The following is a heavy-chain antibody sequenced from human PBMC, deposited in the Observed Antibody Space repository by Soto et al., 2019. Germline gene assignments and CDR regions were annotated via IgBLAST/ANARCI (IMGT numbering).Heavy chain of an antibody. CDR3: AHMTTTVTWWFIP. D-gene: IGHD4-17*01. Sequence: QITLKESGPTLVKPTQTLTLTCTFSGFSLTTSGVGVGWIRQPPGKALECLALIYWDDDTRYSPSLKSRLTIAQNTPASQIVLTMTNMGAADTATYFSAHMTTTVTWWFIPWGQGTPVTVSS. J-gene: IGHJ5*02. CDR1: GFSLTTSGVG. V-gene: IGHV2-5*02. CDR2: IYWDDDT.